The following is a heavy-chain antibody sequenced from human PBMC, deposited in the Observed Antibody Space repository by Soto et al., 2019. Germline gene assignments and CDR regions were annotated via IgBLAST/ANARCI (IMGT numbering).Heavy chain of an antibody. CDR2: ISGSGGST. V-gene: IGHV3-23*01. Sequence: GGSLRLSCAASGFTFSSYAMSWVRQAPGKGLEWVSAISGSGGSTYYADSVKGRFTISRDNSKNTLYLQMNSLRAEDTAVYYCAKDRVYDSLYLLFDYWGQGTLVTVSS. J-gene: IGHJ4*02. D-gene: IGHD3-16*02. CDR1: GFTFSSYA. CDR3: AKDRVYDSLYLLFDY.